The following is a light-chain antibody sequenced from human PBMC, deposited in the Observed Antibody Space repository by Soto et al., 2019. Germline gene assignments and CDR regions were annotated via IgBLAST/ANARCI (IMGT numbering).Light chain of an antibody. CDR3: QQRSNWPPYT. CDR2: DTS. Sequence: EIVLTQSPATLSLSPGERATLSCRASQSVSSYLACYQQKPGQPPRLLIYDTSNRATGIPARFSGSGSGTDFTLTIGSLEPEDFAVYYCQQRSNWPPYTFGQGTKLEIK. J-gene: IGKJ2*01. CDR1: QSVSSY. V-gene: IGKV3-11*01.